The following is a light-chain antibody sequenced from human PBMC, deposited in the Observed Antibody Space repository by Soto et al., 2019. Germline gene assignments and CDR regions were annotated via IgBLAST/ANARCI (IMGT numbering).Light chain of an antibody. J-gene: IGKJ1*01. CDR3: QQRYNWPWT. CDR2: EAS. CDR1: QSVRDF. V-gene: IGKV3-11*01. Sequence: EVVLTQSPATLSLSPGEGAALSCRASQSVRDFLAWYQQKPGQVPRLLIYEASRRATGIPARFSGSGSGTDFTLVISSLEPEDFAVYYCQQRYNWPWTFGQGTKVEI.